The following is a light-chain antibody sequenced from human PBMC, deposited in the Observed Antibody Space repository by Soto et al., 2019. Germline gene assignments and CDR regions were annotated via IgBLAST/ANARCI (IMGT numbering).Light chain of an antibody. CDR1: SSDVGGYNS. V-gene: IGLV2-14*03. J-gene: IGLJ2*01. Sequence: QSALTQPASVSGSPGQSITISCTGTSSDVGGYNSVSWYQHHPGKAPKLMISDVTNRPSGVSNRFSGSKSGNTASLTISGLQAEDEAVYYCTSYTSTSTPVLFGGGTTLTVL. CDR3: TSYTSTSTPVL. CDR2: DVT.